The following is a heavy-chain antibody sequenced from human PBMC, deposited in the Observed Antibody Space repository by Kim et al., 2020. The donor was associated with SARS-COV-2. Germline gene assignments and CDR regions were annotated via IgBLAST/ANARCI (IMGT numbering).Heavy chain of an antibody. Sequence: SYTNYADSVKGRFTISRDNAKNSLYLQMNSLGAEDTAVYYCAGVTAAGTGWGQGTLVTVSS. J-gene: IGHJ4*02. D-gene: IGHD6-13*01. CDR2: SYT. V-gene: IGHV3-11*03. CDR3: AGVTAAGTG.